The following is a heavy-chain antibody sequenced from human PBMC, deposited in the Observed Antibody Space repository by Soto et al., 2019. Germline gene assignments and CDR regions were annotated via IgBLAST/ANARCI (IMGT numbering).Heavy chain of an antibody. CDR2: INHSGST. Sequence: SETLSLTCAVYGGSFSGYYWSWIRQPPGKGLEWIGEINHSGSTNYNPSLKSRVTISVDTSKNQFSLKLSSVTAADTAVYYCARGPEGYCSSTSCSPSPFDYWGQGTLVTVSS. D-gene: IGHD2-2*01. CDR1: GGSFSGYY. J-gene: IGHJ4*02. V-gene: IGHV4-34*01. CDR3: ARGPEGYCSSTSCSPSPFDY.